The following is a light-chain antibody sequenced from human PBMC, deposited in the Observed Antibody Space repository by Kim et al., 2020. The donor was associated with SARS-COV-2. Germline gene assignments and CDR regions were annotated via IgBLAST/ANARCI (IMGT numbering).Light chain of an antibody. CDR2: WAS. CDR1: QSILDRSKNKNH. CDR3: QQYYTTPPT. Sequence: RATFNCKSSQSILDRSKNKNHLAWYQQKPGQPPKLLVYWASTRESGVPDRFSGSGSGTDFTLTISSLQAEDVAVYYCQQYYTTPPTFGGGTKLEI. J-gene: IGKJ4*01. V-gene: IGKV4-1*01.